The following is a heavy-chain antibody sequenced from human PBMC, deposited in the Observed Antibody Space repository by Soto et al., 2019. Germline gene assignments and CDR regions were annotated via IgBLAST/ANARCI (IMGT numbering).Heavy chain of an antibody. CDR3: ARQSLLKSIPIYQYFYFVMDV. CDR2: IKPDGSEI. CDR1: GFTFSSSW. Sequence: PVRSLRLSCAASGFTFSSSWMTWFRQAPGKGLEWVANIKPDGSEIYYADSVKGRFTISRDNARNSLYLQMSSLRAEDTAVYYCARQSLLKSIPIYQYFYFVMDVWCYGTKVTVS. J-gene: IGHJ6*02. D-gene: IGHD3-3*01. V-gene: IGHV3-7*03.